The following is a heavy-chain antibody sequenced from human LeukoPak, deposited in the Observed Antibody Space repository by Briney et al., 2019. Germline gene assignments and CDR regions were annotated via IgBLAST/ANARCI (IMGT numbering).Heavy chain of an antibody. D-gene: IGHD5-18*01. V-gene: IGHV1-2*02. J-gene: IGHJ4*02. Sequence: ASVKVSCKASGYTFTGYYMHWVRQAPGQGLEWMGWINPNSGGTNYAQKFQGRFTMTRDTSISTAYMELSRLRSDDTAVYYCARLKVDTATGGSDYWGQGTLVTVSS. CDR2: INPNSGGT. CDR1: GYTFTGYY. CDR3: ARLKVDTATGGSDY.